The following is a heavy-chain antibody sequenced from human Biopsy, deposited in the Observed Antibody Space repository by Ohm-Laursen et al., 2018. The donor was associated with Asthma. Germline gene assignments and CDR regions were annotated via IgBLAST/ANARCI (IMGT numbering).Heavy chain of an antibody. CDR1: SGSGGYMRSGNYY. Sequence: GTLSLTCSLSSGSGGYMRSGNYYWGWIRQPPGKGLEWFGWIHYSGTASYNPSLESRVTVPADTSKNQFSRKLTSVTAADTAVYYCVRGSSSWHHGPFHYYYGLDVWGQGTTATVSS. J-gene: IGHJ6*02. CDR3: VRGSSSWHHGPFHYYYGLDV. CDR2: IHYSGTA. D-gene: IGHD6-13*01. V-gene: IGHV4-39*01.